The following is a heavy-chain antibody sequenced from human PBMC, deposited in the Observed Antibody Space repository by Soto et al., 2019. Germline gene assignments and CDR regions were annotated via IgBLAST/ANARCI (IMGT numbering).Heavy chain of an antibody. J-gene: IGHJ6*02. CDR3: ARNYYGSGSYYSNYYYYGMDV. CDR1: GGSISSSSYY. D-gene: IGHD3-10*01. CDR2: IYYSGST. V-gene: IGHV4-39*01. Sequence: QLQLQESGPGLVKPSETLSLTCTVSGGSISSSSYYWGWIRQPPGKGLEWIGSIYYSGSTYYNPSLKSRVTISVDTSKNQFSLKLSSVTAADTAVYYCARNYYGSGSYYSNYYYYGMDVWGQGTTVTVSS.